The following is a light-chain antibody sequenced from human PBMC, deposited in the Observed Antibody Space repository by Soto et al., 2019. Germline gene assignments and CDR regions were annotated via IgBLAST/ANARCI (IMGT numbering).Light chain of an antibody. V-gene: IGLV2-14*01. CDR1: SSDVGGYKY. CDR3: CSYAGRYTYV. Sequence: QSALTQPASVSASPGQSITISCTGTSSDVGGYKYVSWYQQYPGKAPKLMKYEVSNRPSGISNRFSGSKSGNTASLTISGLQAEDEADYYCCSYAGRYTYVFGTGTKVTVL. CDR2: EVS. J-gene: IGLJ1*01.